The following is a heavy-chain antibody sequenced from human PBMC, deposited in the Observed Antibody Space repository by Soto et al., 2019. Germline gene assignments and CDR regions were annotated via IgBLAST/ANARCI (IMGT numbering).Heavy chain of an antibody. D-gene: IGHD3-10*01. J-gene: IGHJ4*02. V-gene: IGHV1-2*04. CDR2: INANSGDT. CDR1: GYVFTGHY. Sequence: SVKVYCKAAGYVFTGHYRPWVRQDPGQGLEWMGWINANSGDTNYAQNFQGWVTMTRDTSISTAYLELSRLRYDDTAVYYCARPITMVRGVIIPYFDYWGQGTLVTVS. CDR3: ARPITMVRGVIIPYFDY.